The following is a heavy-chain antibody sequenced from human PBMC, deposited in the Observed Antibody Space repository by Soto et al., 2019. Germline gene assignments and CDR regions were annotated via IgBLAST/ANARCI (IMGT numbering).Heavy chain of an antibody. CDR2: IFYSGST. D-gene: IGHD3-16*01. Sequence: SETLSLTCSVSGGSISSNDYYWGWIRQPPGNGLEWIGSIFYSGSTYHSSSLKSRVTLSVDTSKNQFSLKLRSVTAADTAVYYCVRGGYYYYYMDVWGKGTTVTVSS. J-gene: IGHJ6*03. CDR1: GGSISSNDYY. V-gene: IGHV4-39*01. CDR3: VRGGYYYYYMDV.